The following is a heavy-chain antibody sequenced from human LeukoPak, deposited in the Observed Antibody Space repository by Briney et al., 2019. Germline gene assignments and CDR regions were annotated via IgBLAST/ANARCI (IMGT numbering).Heavy chain of an antibody. CDR2: IIPIFGTA. V-gene: IGHV1-69*06. J-gene: IGHJ4*02. D-gene: IGHD6-19*01. CDR1: RGTFSSYA. Sequence: SVKVSCKASRGTFSSYAISWVRQAPGQGLEWMGGIIPIFGTANYAQKFQGRVTITADKSTSTAYMELSSLRSEDTAVYYCARAIPSGSSGSGACDYWGQGTLVTVSS. CDR3: ARAIPSGSSGSGACDY.